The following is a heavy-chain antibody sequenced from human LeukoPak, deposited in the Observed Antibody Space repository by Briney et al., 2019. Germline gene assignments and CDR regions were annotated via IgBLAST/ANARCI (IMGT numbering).Heavy chain of an antibody. V-gene: IGHV4-4*09. Sequence: SETLSLTCTVSGGSISSYYWSWIRQPPGKGLEWIGYIYTSGSTNYNPSLKSRVTISVDASKNQFSLNLSSVTAADTAVYFCARDGNVERPYDSWGQGTLVTVSP. J-gene: IGHJ4*02. CDR1: GGSISSYY. CDR2: IYTSGST. D-gene: IGHD1-26*01. CDR3: ARDGNVERPYDS.